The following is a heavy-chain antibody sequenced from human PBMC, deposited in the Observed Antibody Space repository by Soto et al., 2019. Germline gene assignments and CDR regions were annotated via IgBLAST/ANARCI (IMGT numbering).Heavy chain of an antibody. CDR1: GFTFSSFE. Sequence: PGGSLRLSCVASGFTFSSFEMNWVRQAPGKGLEWISYISSGGKTTYYADSVKGRFTISRDNAKNSLYLQMSSLRAEDAAVYYCARNYIIYYDGSRAHHSWGRGTLVTVSS. V-gene: IGHV3-48*03. CDR2: ISSGGKTT. D-gene: IGHD3-22*01. CDR3: ARNYIIYYDGSRAHHS. J-gene: IGHJ5*02.